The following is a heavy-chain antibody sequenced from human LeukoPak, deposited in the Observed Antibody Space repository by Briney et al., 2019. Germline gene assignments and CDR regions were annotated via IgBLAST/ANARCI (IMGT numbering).Heavy chain of an antibody. D-gene: IGHD2-15*01. CDR2: TKQYGSEK. CDR1: GFPLSSYR. CDR3: ARAGLEFNRGIRTNYFNY. J-gene: IGHJ4*02. Sequence: GGPLRLPCAASGFPLSSYRMRWLRQAPGKGLEGVAYTKQYGSEKYYLDSVKSRFTISRHNAKTLLYLQMNSLRAEDTAVYFCARAGLEFNRGIRTNYFNYWGQGTLVTVSS. V-gene: IGHV3-7*01.